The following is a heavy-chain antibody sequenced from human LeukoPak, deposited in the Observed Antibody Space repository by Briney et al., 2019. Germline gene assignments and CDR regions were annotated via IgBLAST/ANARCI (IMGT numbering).Heavy chain of an antibody. CDR2: IYYSGST. V-gene: IGHV4-59*01. Sequence: SETLSLTCTVSGGSLSSYYWSWIRQPPGKGLEWIGYIYYSGSTNYNPSLKSRVTISVDTSKNQFSLKLSSVTAADTAVYYCARVIAVAGIWFDPWGQGTLVTVSS. CDR3: ARVIAVAGIWFDP. J-gene: IGHJ5*02. D-gene: IGHD6-19*01. CDR1: GGSLSSYY.